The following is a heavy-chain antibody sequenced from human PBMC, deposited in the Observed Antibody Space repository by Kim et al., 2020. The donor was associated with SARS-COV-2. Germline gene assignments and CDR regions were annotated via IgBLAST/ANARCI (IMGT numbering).Heavy chain of an antibody. V-gene: IGHV4-59*13. Sequence: SETLSLTCTVSGDSISNYNWNWIRQSPGKGLEWIGTTYKSGKSSYNPSLESRVTMSLDTSKNQFSVTMTSVTAADTAVYYYARDRWNSIGDDGFDIWGQG. J-gene: IGHJ3*02. CDR3: ARDRWNSIGDDGFDI. CDR2: TYKSGKS. CDR1: GDSISNYN. D-gene: IGHD1-7*01.